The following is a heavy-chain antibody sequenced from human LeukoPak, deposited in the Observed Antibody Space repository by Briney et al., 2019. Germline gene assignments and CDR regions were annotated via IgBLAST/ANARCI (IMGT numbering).Heavy chain of an antibody. D-gene: IGHD3-16*01. CDR2: INPNSGGT. J-gene: IGHJ4*02. Sequence: ASVTVSCTASGYTFTSYDINWVRQAPGQGLEWMGWINPNSGGTNYAQKFQGRVTMTRDTSISTAYMVLSSLRSDDTAVYYCARDRGGAQGGYWGQGTLVTVSS. V-gene: IGHV1-2*02. CDR3: ARDRGGAQGGY. CDR1: GYTFTSYD.